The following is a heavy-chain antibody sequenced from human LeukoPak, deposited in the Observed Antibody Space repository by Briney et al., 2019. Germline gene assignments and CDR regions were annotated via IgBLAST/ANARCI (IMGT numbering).Heavy chain of an antibody. V-gene: IGHV3-23*01. J-gene: IGHJ6*04. D-gene: IGHD3-10*02. Sequence: GGSLRLSCAASGFTFSSYAMSWVRQAPGKGLEWVSPISATGASTYYADPVKGRFTISRDNAKNSLYLQMNSLRAEDTAVYYCAELGITMIGGVWGKGTTVTISS. CDR2: ISATGAST. CDR1: GFTFSSYA. CDR3: AELGITMIGGV.